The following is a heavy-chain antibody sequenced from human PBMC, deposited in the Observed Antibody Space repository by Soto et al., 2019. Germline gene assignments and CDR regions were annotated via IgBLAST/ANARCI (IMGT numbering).Heavy chain of an antibody. Sequence: SQTLSLTCAISGDSVSSNSAAWNWIRQSPSRGLEWLGRTYYRSKWYNDYAVSVKSRITINPDTSKNQFSLQLNSVTPEDTAVYYCARGRGSGYDLGNLYYYYGMDVWGQGTTVTVSS. CDR1: GDSVSSNSAA. CDR2: TYYRSKWYN. V-gene: IGHV6-1*01. D-gene: IGHD5-12*01. J-gene: IGHJ6*02. CDR3: ARGRGSGYDLGNLYYYYGMDV.